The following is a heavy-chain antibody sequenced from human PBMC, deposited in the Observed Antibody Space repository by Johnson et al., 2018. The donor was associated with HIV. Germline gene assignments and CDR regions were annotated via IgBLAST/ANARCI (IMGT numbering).Heavy chain of an antibody. CDR1: GFTFSSYA. Sequence: VQLVESGGGVVQPGRSLRLSCAASGFTFSSYAMHWVRQAPGKGLEWVSAIGTGGGTYYPGSVTGRCTISRENAKTPLYLQMISLRAGDTAVYYCGRGLPSGGRGAIDIWGQGTMVTVSS. D-gene: IGHD3-16*01. CDR3: GRGLPSGGRGAIDI. V-gene: IGHV3/OR16-10*03. CDR2: IGTGGGT. J-gene: IGHJ3*02.